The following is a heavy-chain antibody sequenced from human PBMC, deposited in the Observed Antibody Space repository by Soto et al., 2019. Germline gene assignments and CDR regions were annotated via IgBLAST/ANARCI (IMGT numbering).Heavy chain of an antibody. CDR2: ISHSGST. CDR3: ARGSLYCSSTSCYSYYFDY. V-gene: IGHV4-34*01. J-gene: IGHJ4*02. Sequence: SETLSLTCAVYGGSFSGCYWSWIRQPPGKGLEWIGEISHSGSTNYNPSLKSRVTISVDTSKNQFSLKLSSVTAADTAVYYCARGSLYCSSTSCYSYYFDYWGQGTLVTVSS. D-gene: IGHD2-2*01. CDR1: GGSFSGCY.